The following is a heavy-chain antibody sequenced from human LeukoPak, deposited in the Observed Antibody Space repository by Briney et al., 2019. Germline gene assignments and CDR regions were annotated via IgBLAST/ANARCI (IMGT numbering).Heavy chain of an antibody. D-gene: IGHD1-1*01. V-gene: IGHV3-30-3*01. CDR3: ARDWKF. CDR1: GFTFSSYA. J-gene: IGHJ4*02. CDR2: ISYDGSNK. Sequence: GGSLRLSCAASGFTFSSYAMHWVRQAPGKGLEWVAVISYDGSNKYYADSVKGRFTISRDNSRNTLYLQMNSLRAEDTAVYYCARDWKFWGQGTLVTVSS.